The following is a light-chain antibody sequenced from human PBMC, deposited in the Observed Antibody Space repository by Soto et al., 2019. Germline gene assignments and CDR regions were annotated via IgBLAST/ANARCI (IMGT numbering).Light chain of an antibody. CDR1: QSVSTN. CDR2: GTS. J-gene: IGKJ5*01. CDR3: QQYSNWPT. Sequence: EIVLTQSPTTLSVSPGERATLSCRASQSVSTNLAWYQQKPGQVPSLLIYGTSSRATGIPARFSGSGSGTEFTLTIGSLQSEDFAVYYCQQYSNWPTFGQGIRLEIK. V-gene: IGKV3D-15*01.